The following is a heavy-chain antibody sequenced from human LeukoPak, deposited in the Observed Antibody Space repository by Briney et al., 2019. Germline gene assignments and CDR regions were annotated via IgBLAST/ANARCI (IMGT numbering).Heavy chain of an antibody. J-gene: IGHJ4*02. CDR1: GGSISSGGYY. D-gene: IGHD6-19*01. CDR3: ARGNRRRPEWPVPFDY. V-gene: IGHV4-31*03. Sequence: NPSQTLSLTCTVSGGSISSGGYYWSWIRQHPGKGLEWIGYIYYSGSTYYNPSLKSRVTISVDTSKNQFSLKLSSVTAADTAVYYCARGNRRRPEWPVPFDYWGQGTLVTVSS. CDR2: IYYSGST.